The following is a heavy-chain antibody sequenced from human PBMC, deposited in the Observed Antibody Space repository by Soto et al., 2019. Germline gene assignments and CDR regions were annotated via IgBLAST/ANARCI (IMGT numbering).Heavy chain of an antibody. J-gene: IGHJ5*02. CDR3: ARGGGVVVAARRWFDP. V-gene: IGHV4-31*03. Sequence: QVQLQESGPGLVKPSQTLSLTCTVSGGSISSGGYYWSWIRQHPGKGLEWIGYIYYSGSTYYNPSLKSRVTISVDTSKNQFSLKLSSVTAADTAVYYCARGGGVVVAARRWFDPWGQGTLVTVSS. CDR2: IYYSGST. D-gene: IGHD2-15*01. CDR1: GGSISSGGYY.